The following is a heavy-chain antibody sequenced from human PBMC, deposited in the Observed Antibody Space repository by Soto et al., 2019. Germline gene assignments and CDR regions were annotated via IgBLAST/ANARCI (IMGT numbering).Heavy chain of an antibody. V-gene: IGHV1-18*01. CDR1: GYIVINYG. J-gene: IGHJ5*02. Sequence: ASVKVSCKASGYIVINYGITWVRQAPGQGLEWMGWISGYNANTKYEDKLKGRVTVTTDTSTTTAYMGLSILRSDDTAAYYCARDEAPGANWLDRGGQGTLV. CDR2: ISGYNANT. D-gene: IGHD6-13*01. CDR3: ARDEAPGANWLDR.